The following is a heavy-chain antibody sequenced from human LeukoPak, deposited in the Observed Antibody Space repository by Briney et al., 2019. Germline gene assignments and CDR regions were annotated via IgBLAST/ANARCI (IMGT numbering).Heavy chain of an antibody. Sequence: GGSLGLSCAASGFTFSNYAMSWVRQAPGKGLEWVSAVSSSGGGTYYADSVKGRFTISRDNSKDTLSLQMNSLRAEDTAVYYCARGIYGDYDHWGQGTLVTVST. CDR1: GFTFSNYA. V-gene: IGHV3-23*01. CDR3: ARGIYGDYDH. D-gene: IGHD4-17*01. J-gene: IGHJ1*01. CDR2: VSSSGGGT.